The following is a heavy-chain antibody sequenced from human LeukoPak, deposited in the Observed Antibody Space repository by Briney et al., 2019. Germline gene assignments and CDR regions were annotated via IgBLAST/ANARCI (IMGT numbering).Heavy chain of an antibody. J-gene: IGHJ4*02. Sequence: PGGSLRLSCSASGFTFSSYGMSWVRQAPGKGLEWVSAISGSGGSTYYADSVKGRFTISRDNSKNTLYLQMNSLRADDTAVYYCAKVGNMVRGASYFFDYWGQGTLVTVSS. V-gene: IGHV3-23*01. CDR3: AKVGNMVRGASYFFDY. CDR1: GFTFSSYG. CDR2: ISGSGGST. D-gene: IGHD3-10*01.